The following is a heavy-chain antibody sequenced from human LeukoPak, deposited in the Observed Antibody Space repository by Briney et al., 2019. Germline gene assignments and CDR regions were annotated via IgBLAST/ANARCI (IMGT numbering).Heavy chain of an antibody. CDR3: ARDLSNWNALDY. CDR1: GFTFSSYA. J-gene: IGHJ4*02. Sequence: GGSLRLSCTASGFTFSSYAMHWVRQAPGKGLEWVAVISYDGSNKYYADSVKGRFTISRDNSKNTLYLQMNSLRAEDTAVYYCARDLSNWNALDYWGQGTLVTVSS. V-gene: IGHV3-30*01. D-gene: IGHD1-1*01. CDR2: ISYDGSNK.